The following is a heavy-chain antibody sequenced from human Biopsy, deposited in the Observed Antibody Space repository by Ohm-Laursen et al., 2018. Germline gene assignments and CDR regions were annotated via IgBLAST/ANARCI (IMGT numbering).Heavy chain of an antibody. CDR3: ARDRMTDVFGGPTRTDVFDS. V-gene: IGHV1-2*02. D-gene: IGHD3-10*01. J-gene: IGHJ4*02. Sequence: ASVKVSCKASGYTFTDYYIHWVRQSPGQGLEWMGWVIPNSGATNSAEKFRGRVTLTRDTSISAVYIELRRLKSDDAAVYFCARDRMTDVFGGPTRTDVFDSWGQGTPVTVSS. CDR2: VIPNSGAT. CDR1: GYTFTDYY.